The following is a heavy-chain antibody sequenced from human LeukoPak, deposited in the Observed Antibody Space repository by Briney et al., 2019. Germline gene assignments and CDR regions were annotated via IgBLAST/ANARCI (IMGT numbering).Heavy chain of an antibody. CDR3: VTPKGVAGSDY. CDR2: IYSSGST. CDR1: GFTVSSNY. D-gene: IGHD6-19*01. V-gene: IGHV3-53*01. Sequence: PGGSLRLSCAASGFTVSSNYMSWVRQAPGKGLEWVSLIYSSGSTYYADSVKGRFTISRDNSKNTLYLQLNSLRDEDTAVYYCVTPKGVAGSDYWGQGSLVIVSS. J-gene: IGHJ4*02.